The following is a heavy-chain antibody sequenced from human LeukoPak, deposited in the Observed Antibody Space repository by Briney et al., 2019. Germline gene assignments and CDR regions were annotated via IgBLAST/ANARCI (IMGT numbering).Heavy chain of an antibody. CDR3: ARDRSTSPFDY. V-gene: IGHV3-33*01. Sequence: GGSLRLSCAASGFTFSSYGMHWVRQAPGKGLEWVAVIWYDESNKYYADSVKGRFTISRDNSKNTLYLQMNSLRAEDTAVYYCARDRSTSPFDYWGQGTLVTVSS. D-gene: IGHD2-2*01. J-gene: IGHJ4*02. CDR2: IWYDESNK. CDR1: GFTFSSYG.